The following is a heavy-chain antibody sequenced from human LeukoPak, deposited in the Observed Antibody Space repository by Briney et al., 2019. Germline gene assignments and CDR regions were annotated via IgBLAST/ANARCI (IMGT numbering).Heavy chain of an antibody. CDR1: GYSFTSYW. V-gene: IGHV5-10-1*01. CDR2: IDPSESYT. J-gene: IGHJ4*02. CDR3: ARGYCSSTSCYGIGDY. Sequence: GESLKISCKGSGYSFTSYWISWVRQMPGKGLEWMGRIDPSESYTNSSPSLQGHVTTSADKTISTAYLQWSSLKASDTAMYYCARGYCSSTSCYGIGDYWGQGTLVTVSS. D-gene: IGHD2-2*01.